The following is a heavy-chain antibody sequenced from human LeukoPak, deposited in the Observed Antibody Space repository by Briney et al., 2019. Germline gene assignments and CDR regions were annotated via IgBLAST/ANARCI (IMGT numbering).Heavy chain of an antibody. CDR2: IYYTGNT. D-gene: IGHD3-22*01. CDR3: ARGYYDSSGYSNPFDY. CDR1: GASISSYY. J-gene: IGHJ4*02. Sequence: SGTLSLTCTVSGASISSYYWSWIRQPPGKGLEWIGYIYYTGNTNYNPSLKSRVTVSVDTSKNQFSLRLTSVTAADTAVYYCARGYYDSSGYSNPFDYWGQGTLVTVSS. V-gene: IGHV4-59*01.